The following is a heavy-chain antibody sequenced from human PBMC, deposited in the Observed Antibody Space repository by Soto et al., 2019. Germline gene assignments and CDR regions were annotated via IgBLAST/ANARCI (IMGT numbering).Heavy chain of an antibody. CDR3: GRSSGVDYNFYGLDV. J-gene: IGHJ6*02. D-gene: IGHD7-27*01. CDR2: ISYDGRNK. CDR1: GFSFSSYA. Sequence: PGGSLRLSCAASGFSFSSYAMHWVRQAPGKGLEWVAVISYDGRNKYDADSVKGRFTISRDNSKKTLYLQMNSLRAEDTAVYYCGRSSGVDYNFYGLDVWGQGTTGTGS. V-gene: IGHV3-30*04.